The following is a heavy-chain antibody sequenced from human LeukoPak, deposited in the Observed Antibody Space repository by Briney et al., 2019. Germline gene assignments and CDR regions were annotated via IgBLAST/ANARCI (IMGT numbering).Heavy chain of an antibody. V-gene: IGHV3-20*04. CDR1: GFTFSSNY. D-gene: IGHD3-22*01. Sequence: GGSLRLSCAASGFTFSSNYMSWVRQAPGKGLEWVSGINWNGGSTVYADSVKGRFTISRDNAKNSLYLQMNSLRAEDTALYYCARASSGYYIDFDYWGQGTLVTVSS. J-gene: IGHJ4*02. CDR3: ARASSGYYIDFDY. CDR2: INWNGGST.